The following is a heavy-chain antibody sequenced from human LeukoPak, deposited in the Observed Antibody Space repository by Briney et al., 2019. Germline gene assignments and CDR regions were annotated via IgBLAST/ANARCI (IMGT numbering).Heavy chain of an antibody. CDR1: GFTFSSYA. Sequence: GSLRLSCAASGFTFSSYAMSWVRQAPGKGLEWVSAISGSGGSTYYADSVKGRFTISRDNSKNTLYLQMNSLRAEDTAVYYCAKASWGQYYYYYYMDVWGKGTTVTVSS. D-gene: IGHD7-27*01. CDR2: ISGSGGST. V-gene: IGHV3-23*01. J-gene: IGHJ6*03. CDR3: AKASWGQYYYYYYMDV.